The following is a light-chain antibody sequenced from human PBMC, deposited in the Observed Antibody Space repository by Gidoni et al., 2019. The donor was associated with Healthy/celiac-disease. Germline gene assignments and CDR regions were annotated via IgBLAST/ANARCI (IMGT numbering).Light chain of an antibody. CDR1: KLGDNF. J-gene: IGLJ2*01. CDR3: QAWDSSTVV. Sequence: SYELTQPPSVSVSPGQTASITCSGDKLGDNFACWYQQKPGQSPVLVLSQDSKRPSGIPARFSGSNSGNTATLTISGTQAMDEADYYCQAWDSSTVVFGGGTKLTVL. V-gene: IGLV3-1*01. CDR2: QDS.